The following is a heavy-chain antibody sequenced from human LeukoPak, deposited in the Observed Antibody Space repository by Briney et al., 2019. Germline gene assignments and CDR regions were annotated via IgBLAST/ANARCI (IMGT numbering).Heavy chain of an antibody. V-gene: IGHV4-31*03. CDR1: GGSISTGYY. CDR3: ARDSRMIPGIAVAGTKAGFDS. Sequence: SQTLSLTCTVSGGSISTGYYWTWIRPHPGKGLEWMGYIYYSGSTHYSPSLKSRDTISVDASKNEFSLKLNSVTGADTAVYYCARDSRMIPGIAVAGTKAGFDSWGQGTLVTVSS. J-gene: IGHJ4*02. CDR2: IYYSGST. D-gene: IGHD6-19*01.